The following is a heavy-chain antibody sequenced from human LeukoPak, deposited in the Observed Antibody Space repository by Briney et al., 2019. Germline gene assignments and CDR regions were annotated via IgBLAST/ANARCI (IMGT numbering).Heavy chain of an antibody. V-gene: IGHV3-23*01. CDR1: GFTFSSYA. Sequence: PGGSLRLSCAASGFTFSSYAMGWVRQAPGKGLEWVSAISGSGGSTYYADSVKGRFTISRDNSKNTLYLQMNSLRAEDTAVYYCAKDLSNVVVVAATGGFDYWGQGTLVTVSS. CDR2: ISGSGGST. CDR3: AKDLSNVVVVAATGGFDY. J-gene: IGHJ4*02. D-gene: IGHD2-15*01.